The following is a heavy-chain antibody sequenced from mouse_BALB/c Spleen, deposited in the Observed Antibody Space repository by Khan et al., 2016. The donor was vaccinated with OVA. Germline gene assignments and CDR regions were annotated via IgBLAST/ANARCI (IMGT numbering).Heavy chain of an antibody. CDR2: FFPNSGGS. D-gene: IGHD1-1*01. V-gene: IGHV1S29*02. CDR3: TRSGYGSFAY. CDR1: GYTFTDYN. J-gene: IGHJ3*01. Sequence: EVQLQESGPELVKFGASVKISCKASGYTFTDYNMDWVKQSHGKSLEWIGYFFPNSGGSGYNQKFKTKATLTVDSSSSTAYMELRSLTSDDSAVYYCTRSGYGSFAYWGQGTLVTVSA.